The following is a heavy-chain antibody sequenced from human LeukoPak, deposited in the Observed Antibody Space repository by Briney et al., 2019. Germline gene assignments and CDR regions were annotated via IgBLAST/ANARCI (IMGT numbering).Heavy chain of an antibody. D-gene: IGHD6-19*01. J-gene: IGHJ4*02. V-gene: IGHV4-39*01. Sequence: SETLSLTCTVSGGSISSSSYYWGSIRQPPGKGLEWIGSIYYSGSTYYNPSLKSRVTISVDTSKNQFSLKLSSVTAADAAVYYCARPRGSGWFYFDYWGQGTLVTVSS. CDR2: IYYSGST. CDR3: ARPRGSGWFYFDY. CDR1: GGSISSSSYY.